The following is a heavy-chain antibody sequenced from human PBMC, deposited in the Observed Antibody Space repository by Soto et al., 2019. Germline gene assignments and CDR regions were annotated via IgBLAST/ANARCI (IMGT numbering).Heavy chain of an antibody. Sequence: ASVKVSCKASGYTFTSYGISWVRQAPGQGLEWMGWISAYNGNTNYAQKLQGRVTMTTDTSTSTAYMELRSLRSDDTAVYYCARGSGADDSSGYYRRSYDYWGQGTLVTV. CDR3: ARGSGADDSSGYYRRSYDY. CDR1: GYTFTSYG. D-gene: IGHD3-22*01. CDR2: ISAYNGNT. V-gene: IGHV1-18*04. J-gene: IGHJ4*02.